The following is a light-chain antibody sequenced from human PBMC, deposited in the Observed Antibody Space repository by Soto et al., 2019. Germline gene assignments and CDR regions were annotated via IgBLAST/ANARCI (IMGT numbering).Light chain of an antibody. Sequence: EIPMTQSPATLSVSPGEGATLSCWASQHLGSDFAWYQDTPGQTPRLLIYHASNRATGVAATFSGSGSGKAFTLTLSSLQSEDFAIYFCLQYRHWRTFGQGNKVEMK. CDR3: LQYRHWRT. V-gene: IGKV3-15*01. J-gene: IGKJ1*01. CDR1: QHLGSD. CDR2: HAS.